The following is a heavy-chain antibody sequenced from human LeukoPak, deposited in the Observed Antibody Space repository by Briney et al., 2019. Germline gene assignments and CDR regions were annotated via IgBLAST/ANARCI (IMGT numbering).Heavy chain of an antibody. V-gene: IGHV3-21*01. CDR2: ISSSSSYI. CDR3: ARDNSEGGVVTAAYYFDY. Sequence: NAGGSLRLSCAASGFTFSSYGMHWVRQAPGKGLEWVSSISSSSSYIYYADSVKGRFTISRDNAKNSLYLQMNSLRAEDTAVYYCARDNSEGGVVTAAYYFDYWGQGTLVTVSS. CDR1: GFTFSSYG. D-gene: IGHD2-21*02. J-gene: IGHJ4*02.